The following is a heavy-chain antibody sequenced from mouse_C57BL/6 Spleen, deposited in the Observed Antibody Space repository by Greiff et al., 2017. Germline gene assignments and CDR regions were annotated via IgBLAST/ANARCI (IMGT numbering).Heavy chain of an antibody. Sequence: VQLQQPGAELVRPGSSVKLSCKASGYTFTSYWMHWVKQRPIQGLEWIGNIDPSDSETHYNQKFKDKATLTVDKSSSTAYMQLSSLTSEDSAVYYCARGITTVVATPSYFDVWGTGTTVTVSS. D-gene: IGHD1-1*01. V-gene: IGHV1-52*01. CDR3: ARGITTVVATPSYFDV. CDR1: GYTFTSYW. J-gene: IGHJ1*03. CDR2: IDPSDSET.